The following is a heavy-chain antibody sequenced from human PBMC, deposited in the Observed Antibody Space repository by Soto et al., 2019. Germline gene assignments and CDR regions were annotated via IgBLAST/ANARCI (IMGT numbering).Heavy chain of an antibody. J-gene: IGHJ3*02. CDR1: AGSFSHYY. Sequence: QVQQQPWGAGLLKPSETLSLTCAVYAGSFSHYYWNWIRQSPGKGLEWIGKIKHSGSSNYNPSLRSRVSLSVDMSKNQFSLRSTSLTAADTAVYYCARGGSSDWQVALDIWGQGTMVTVSS. CDR2: IKHSGSS. V-gene: IGHV4-34*01. D-gene: IGHD6-19*01. CDR3: ARGGSSDWQVALDI.